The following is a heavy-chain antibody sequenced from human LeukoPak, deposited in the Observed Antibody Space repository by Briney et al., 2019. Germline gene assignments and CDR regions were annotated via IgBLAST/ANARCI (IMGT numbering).Heavy chain of an antibody. V-gene: IGHV1-69*04. J-gene: IGHJ5*02. CDR3: ARDAGGGNNWFDP. Sequence: ASVKVSCKASGGTFSSYAISWVRQAPGQGLEWMGRIIPILGVANYAQKFQGRVTITADKSTSTAYMELSSLRAEDTAVYYCARDAGGGNNWFDPWGQGTLVAVSS. D-gene: IGHD2-15*01. CDR1: GGTFSSYA. CDR2: IIPILGVA.